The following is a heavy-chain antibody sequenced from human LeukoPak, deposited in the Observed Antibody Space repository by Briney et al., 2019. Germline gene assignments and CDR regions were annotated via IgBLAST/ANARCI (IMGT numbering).Heavy chain of an antibody. Sequence: PSQTLSLTCTVSGGSISSGSYYWSWIRQPAGKGLEWNGRIYTSGSTNYNPSLKSRVTISVDTSKNQFSLKLSSVTAADTAVYYCARESLSANNGILFDYWGQGTLVTVSS. D-gene: IGHD1-14*01. CDR1: GGSISSGSYY. V-gene: IGHV4-61*02. CDR2: IYTSGST. J-gene: IGHJ4*02. CDR3: ARESLSANNGILFDY.